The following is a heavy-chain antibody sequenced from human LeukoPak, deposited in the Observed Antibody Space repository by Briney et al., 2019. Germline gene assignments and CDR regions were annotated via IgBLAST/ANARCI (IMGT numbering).Heavy chain of an antibody. CDR3: ARRSGYYYDFDY. Sequence: PGGSLRLSCAASGFTFSSYAMSWVRQAPGKGLEWVSAISGSGGSTYYADSVKGRFTISRDNSKNTLYLQMNSLRAEDTAVYYCARRSGYYYDFDYWGQGTLVTVSS. V-gene: IGHV3-23*01. D-gene: IGHD3-22*01. J-gene: IGHJ4*02. CDR1: GFTFSSYA. CDR2: ISGSGGST.